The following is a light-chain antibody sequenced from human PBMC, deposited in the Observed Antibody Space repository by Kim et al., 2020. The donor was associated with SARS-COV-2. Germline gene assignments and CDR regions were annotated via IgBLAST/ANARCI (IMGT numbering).Light chain of an antibody. V-gene: IGKV3D-15*01. CDR3: QQYGNWPPDS. Sequence: VSPGERATLYCSASQSVGSLLTWCQHISGQAPRLLNYSASLRATGIPVRFSGSESGTEFTLTISGLQSEDFAVYYCQQYGNWPPDSFGQGTKLEI. J-gene: IGKJ2*01. CDR2: SAS. CDR1: QSVGSL.